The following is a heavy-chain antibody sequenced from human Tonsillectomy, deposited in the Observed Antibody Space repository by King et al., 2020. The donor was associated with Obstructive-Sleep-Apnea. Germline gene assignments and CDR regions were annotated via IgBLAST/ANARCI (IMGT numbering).Heavy chain of an antibody. J-gene: IGHJ4*02. CDR2: ISYDGSNK. CDR3: ARGEYYDSSGPTVY. CDR1: GFTFSSYA. Sequence: VQLVESGGGVVQPGRSLRLSCAASGFTFSSYAMHWVRQAPGKGLEWVAVISYDGSNKYYADSVKGRFTISRDNSKNTLYLQMNSLRAEDTAGYYCARGEYYDSSGPTVYWGQGTLVTVSS. D-gene: IGHD3-22*01. V-gene: IGHV3-30-3*01.